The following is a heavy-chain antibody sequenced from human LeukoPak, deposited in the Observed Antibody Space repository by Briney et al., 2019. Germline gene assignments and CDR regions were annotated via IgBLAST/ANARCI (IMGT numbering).Heavy chain of an antibody. CDR2: IYYSGST. V-gene: IGHV4-30-4*01. D-gene: IGHD3-9*01. J-gene: IGHJ4*02. CDR3: ARDGYDILTGYGFIDY. Sequence: SETLSLTCTVSGGSISSGDYYWSWIRQPPGKGLEWIGYIYYSGSTYYNPSLKSRVTISADTSKNQFSLKLSSVTAADTAVYYCARDGYDILTGYGFIDYWGQGTLVTVSS. CDR1: GGSISSGDYY.